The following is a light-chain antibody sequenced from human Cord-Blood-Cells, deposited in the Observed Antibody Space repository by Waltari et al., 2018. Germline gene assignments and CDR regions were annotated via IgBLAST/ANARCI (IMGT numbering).Light chain of an antibody. V-gene: IGLV2-8*01. J-gene: IGLJ3*02. CDR3: SSYAGSNNLV. CDR1: SSDVGGYNY. Sequence: QSALTQPPSASGSPGQSVTISCTGTSSDVGGYNYVSWYQQHPGKAPELMIYEVSKRPSGVPDTFSGSKSGNTDSLTVSGLQAEDEADYYCSSYAGSNNLVFGGGTKLTVL. CDR2: EVS.